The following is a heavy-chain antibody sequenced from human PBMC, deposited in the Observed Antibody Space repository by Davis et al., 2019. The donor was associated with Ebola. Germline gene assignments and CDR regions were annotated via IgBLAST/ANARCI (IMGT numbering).Heavy chain of an antibody. J-gene: IGHJ4*02. D-gene: IGHD3-22*01. CDR3: AREHRDYYDSSGYQN. CDR1: GFTFSSYW. Sequence: GESLKISCAASGFTFSSYWMHWVRQAPGKGLVWVSRINSDGSSTSYADSVKGRFTISRDNAKNTLYLQMNSLRAEDTAVYYCAREHRDYYDSSGYQNWGQGTLVTVSS. CDR2: INSDGSST. V-gene: IGHV3-74*01.